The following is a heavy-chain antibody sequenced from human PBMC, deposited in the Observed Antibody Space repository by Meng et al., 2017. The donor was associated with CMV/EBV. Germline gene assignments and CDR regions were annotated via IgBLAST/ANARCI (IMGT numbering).Heavy chain of an antibody. Sequence: ASVKVSCKASGYTLTSYYMHWVRQAPGQGLEWMGIINPSGGSTSYAQKFQGRVTMTRDTSTSTVYMELSSLRSEDTAVYYCAREKANIEDYGDPYYYYGMDVWGQGTTVTVS. CDR3: AREKANIEDYGDPYYYYGMDV. CDR1: GYTLTSYY. D-gene: IGHD4-17*01. J-gene: IGHJ6*02. V-gene: IGHV1-46*01. CDR2: INPSGGST.